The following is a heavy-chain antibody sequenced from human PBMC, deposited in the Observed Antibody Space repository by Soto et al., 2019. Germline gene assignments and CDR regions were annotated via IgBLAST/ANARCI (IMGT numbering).Heavy chain of an antibody. V-gene: IGHV3-72*01. CDR2: SRNKAKSYTT. CDR1: GFTFSDYY. CDR3: SKLEGG. Sequence: EEQLVESGGGLVQPGGSLTLSCAASGFTFSDYYMEWVRQAPGKGLEWVARSRNKAKSYTTDYAASVKGRFTISRDLSKNSLYLQMNNLKTEDPAVYYCSKLEGGWGQGTRVTVSS. J-gene: IGHJ4*02. D-gene: IGHD3-3*01.